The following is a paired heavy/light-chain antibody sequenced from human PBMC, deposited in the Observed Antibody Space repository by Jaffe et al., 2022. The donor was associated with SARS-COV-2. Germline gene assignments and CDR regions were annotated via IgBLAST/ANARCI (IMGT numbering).Light chain of an antibody. J-gene: IGLJ3*02. CDR1: ALPKKY. Sequence: SYELTQPPSVSVSPGQTARITCSGDALPKKYAYWYQQKSGQAPVLVIYEDSKRPSGIPERFSGSSSGTMATLTISGAQVEDEADYYCYSTDSSRVFGGGTKLTVL. CDR2: EDS. V-gene: IGLV3-10*01. CDR3: YSTDSSRV.
Heavy chain of an antibody. Sequence: QVQLVESGGGLVKPGGSLRLSCAASGFTFSDYYMSWIRQAPGKGLEWVSYISSSGSTIYYADSVKGRFTISRDNAKNSLYLQMNSLRAEDTAVYYCARDRRNWNDDGNWFDPWGQGTLVTVSS. CDR2: ISSSGSTI. J-gene: IGHJ5*02. V-gene: IGHV3-11*01. D-gene: IGHD1-1*01. CDR3: ARDRRNWNDDGNWFDP. CDR1: GFTFSDYY.